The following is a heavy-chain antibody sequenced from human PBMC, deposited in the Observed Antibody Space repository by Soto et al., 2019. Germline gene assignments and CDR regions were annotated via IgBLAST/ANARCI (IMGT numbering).Heavy chain of an antibody. Sequence: ESGGGLVKPGGSLRLSCAASGFTFSSYSMNWVRQAPGKGLEWVSSISSSSSYIYYADSVKGRFTISRDNAKNSLYLQMNSLRAEDTAVYYCARVEVVAAGNYYYYGMDVWGQGTTVTVSS. D-gene: IGHD2-15*01. V-gene: IGHV3-21*01. J-gene: IGHJ6*02. CDR2: ISSSSSYI. CDR1: GFTFSSYS. CDR3: ARVEVVAAGNYYYYGMDV.